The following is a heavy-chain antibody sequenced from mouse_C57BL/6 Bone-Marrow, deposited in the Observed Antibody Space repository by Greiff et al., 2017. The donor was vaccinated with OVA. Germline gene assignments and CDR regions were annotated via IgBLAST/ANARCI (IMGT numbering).Heavy chain of an antibody. CDR1: GFTFSDFY. Sequence: EVKLVESGGGLVQSGRSLRLSCATSGFTFSDFYMEWVRQAPGKGLEWIAASRNKANDYTTEYSASVKGRFIVSRDTSQSILYLQMNALRAEDTAIYYCARDAGDYDGGPWFAYWGQGTLVTVSA. D-gene: IGHD2-4*01. CDR2: SRNKANDYTT. V-gene: IGHV7-1*01. J-gene: IGHJ3*01. CDR3: ARDAGDYDGGPWFAY.